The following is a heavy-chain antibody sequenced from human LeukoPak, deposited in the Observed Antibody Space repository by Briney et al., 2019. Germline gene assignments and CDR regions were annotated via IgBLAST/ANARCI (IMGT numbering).Heavy chain of an antibody. D-gene: IGHD1-26*01. CDR1: GFTFSSYG. V-gene: IGHV3-NL1*01. J-gene: IGHJ4*02. CDR2: IYSGGST. Sequence: HGGSLRLSCAASGFTFSSYGMHWVRQAPGKGLEWVSVIYSGGSTYYADSVKGRFTISRDNSKNTLYLQMNSLRAEDTAVYYCATKWELDYWGQGTLVTVSS. CDR3: ATKWELDY.